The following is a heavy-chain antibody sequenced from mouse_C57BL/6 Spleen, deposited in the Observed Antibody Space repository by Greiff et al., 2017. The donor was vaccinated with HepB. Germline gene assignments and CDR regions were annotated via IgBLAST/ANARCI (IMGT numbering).Heavy chain of an antibody. D-gene: IGHD3-3*01. CDR2: IDPETGGT. CDR3: TRSRGRAY. V-gene: IGHV1-15*01. J-gene: IGHJ2*01. Sequence: QVQLQQSGAELVRPGASVTLSCKASGYTFTDYEMHWVKQTPVHGLEWIGAIDPETGGTAYNQKFKGKAILTADKSSSTAYMELRSLTAEDSAVDYCTRSRGRAYWGQGTTLTVSS. CDR1: GYTFTDYE.